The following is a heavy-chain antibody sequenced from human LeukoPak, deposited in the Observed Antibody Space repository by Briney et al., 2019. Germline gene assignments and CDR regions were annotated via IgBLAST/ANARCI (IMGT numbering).Heavy chain of an antibody. Sequence: GGSLRLSCAASGFTFSSYAMSWVRQAPGKGLEWVSAISGSGGSTYYADSVKGRFTISRDNSKNTLYLQMNSLRAEDTAVYYCAKLVQDGDYEYYYYYMDVWGKGTTVTVSS. CDR1: GFTFSSYA. CDR3: AKLVQDGDYEYYYYYMDV. CDR2: ISGSGGST. J-gene: IGHJ6*03. V-gene: IGHV3-23*01. D-gene: IGHD4-17*01.